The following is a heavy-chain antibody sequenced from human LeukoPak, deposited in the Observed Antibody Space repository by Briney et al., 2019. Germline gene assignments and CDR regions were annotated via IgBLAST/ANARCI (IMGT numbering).Heavy chain of an antibody. D-gene: IGHD4-17*01. Sequence: ASVKVSCKASGYTFTSYGISWVRQAPGQGLEWMGWISAYNGNTNYAQKLQGRVTMTTDTSTSTAYMELRSLRSYDTALYYCARDGGGGDYGDYDIDYWGQGTLVTVSS. CDR2: ISAYNGNT. CDR3: ARDGGGGDYGDYDIDY. J-gene: IGHJ4*02. CDR1: GYTFTSYG. V-gene: IGHV1-18*01.